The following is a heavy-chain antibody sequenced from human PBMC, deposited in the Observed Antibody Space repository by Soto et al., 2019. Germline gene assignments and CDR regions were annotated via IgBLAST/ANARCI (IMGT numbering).Heavy chain of an antibody. J-gene: IGHJ4*02. Sequence: QVQLVESGGGLVKPGGSLRLSCTASGFTFSDYYMSWIRQAPGKGLEWVSYISSSSSTFTNYADSVKGRFTICRDNPKNSLYLQMNSLRAEDTAVYYCAKYLSGWSNPWDYWGQGTLVTVSS. D-gene: IGHD6-19*01. V-gene: IGHV3-11*06. CDR3: AKYLSGWSNPWDY. CDR2: ISSSSSTFT. CDR1: GFTFSDYY.